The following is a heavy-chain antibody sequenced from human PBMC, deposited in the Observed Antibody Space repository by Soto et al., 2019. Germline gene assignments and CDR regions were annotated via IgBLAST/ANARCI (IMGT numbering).Heavy chain of an antibody. CDR2: IYYSGST. J-gene: IGHJ4*02. V-gene: IGHV4-59*01. CDR3: AGSTVTTRYFDY. D-gene: IGHD4-17*01. CDR1: GCSISSYY. Sequence: SETLSLTCTVSGCSISSYYWSWIRQPPGKGLEWIGYIYYSGSTNYNPSLKSRVTISVDTSKNQFSLKLSSVTAADTAVYYCAGSTVTTRYFDYWGQGTLVTVSS.